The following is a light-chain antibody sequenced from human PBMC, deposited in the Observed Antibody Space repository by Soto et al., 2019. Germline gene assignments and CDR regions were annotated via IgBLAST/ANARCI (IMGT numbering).Light chain of an antibody. V-gene: IGKV3-20*01. CDR2: GAS. CDR3: QQYGNSRFT. Sequence: EMVLTQSPGTLSLSPGEIATLACRASPSVSSSYLAWYQQKPGQAPRLLIYGASSRATGIPDRFSGSGSGTDFNLTISRLEPDAFAVYYCQQYGNSRFTFGPGTKVDIK. J-gene: IGKJ3*01. CDR1: PSVSSSY.